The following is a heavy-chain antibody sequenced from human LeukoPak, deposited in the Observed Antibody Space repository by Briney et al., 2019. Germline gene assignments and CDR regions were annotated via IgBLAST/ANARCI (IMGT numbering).Heavy chain of an antibody. CDR1: GGSISSYY. CDR3: ARSEWLVRDDAFDI. D-gene: IGHD6-19*01. Sequence: SETLSLTCTVSGGSISSYYWSWIRQPPGKGLEWIGYIYYSGSTNYNPSLKSRVTIPVDTSKNQFSLKLSSVTAADTAVYYCARSEWLVRDDAFDIWGQGTMVTVSS. V-gene: IGHV4-59*01. CDR2: IYYSGST. J-gene: IGHJ3*02.